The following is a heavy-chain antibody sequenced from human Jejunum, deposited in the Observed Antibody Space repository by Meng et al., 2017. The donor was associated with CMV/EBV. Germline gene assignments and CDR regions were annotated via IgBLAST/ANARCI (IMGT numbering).Heavy chain of an antibody. J-gene: IGHJ4*02. CDR1: GFTFSCCE. Sequence: SCAASGFTFSCCEMNWIRQAPGKGLEWVAFISPSGNNIHYADSVKGRFALSRDNTKNSLYLQMSGLRAEDTAVYYCTRDSQHHLYWGQGALVTVSS. D-gene: IGHD6-13*01. V-gene: IGHV3-48*03. CDR2: ISPSGNNI. CDR3: TRDSQHHLY.